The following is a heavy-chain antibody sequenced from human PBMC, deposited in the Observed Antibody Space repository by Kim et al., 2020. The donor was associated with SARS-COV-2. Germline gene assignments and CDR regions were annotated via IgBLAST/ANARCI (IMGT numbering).Heavy chain of an antibody. J-gene: IGHJ5*02. CDR3: ARDRDGVGAMDWFDP. V-gene: IGHV4-59*13. CDR2: IYYSGST. Sequence: SETLSLTCTVSGGSISSYYWSWIRQPPGKGLEWIGYIYYSGSTNYNPSLKSRVTISVDTSKNQFSLKLSSVTAADTAVYYCARDRDGVGAMDWFDPWGQGTLVTVSS. CDR1: GGSISSYY. D-gene: IGHD1-26*01.